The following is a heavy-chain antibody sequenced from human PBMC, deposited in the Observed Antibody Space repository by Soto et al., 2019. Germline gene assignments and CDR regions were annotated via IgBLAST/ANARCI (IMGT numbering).Heavy chain of an antibody. V-gene: IGHV3-33*01. Sequence: GGSLRLSCAASGFTFRTYAMHWVRQAPGRALEWVAVIWSDGSEKYYADSVKGRFTISRDNSKSTLYLQMNSLTAEDTAVYYCARDPAMDYDILTGYYMDVWGKGTTVTVSS. CDR2: IWSDGSEK. CDR1: GFTFRTYA. CDR3: ARDPAMDYDILTGYYMDV. D-gene: IGHD3-9*01. J-gene: IGHJ6*03.